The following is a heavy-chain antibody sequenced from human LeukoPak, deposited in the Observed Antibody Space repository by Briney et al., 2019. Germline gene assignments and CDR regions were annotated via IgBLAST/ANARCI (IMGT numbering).Heavy chain of an antibody. CDR2: IKQDGSEK. D-gene: IGHD3/OR15-3a*01. V-gene: IGHV3-7*03. CDR1: GFTFGDTW. Sequence: GGSLGLSCAASGFTFGDTWMNWVRQVPGQGLEWVANIKQDGSEKFYVASVKGRFTISRDNGKSSLYLQMNSLRAEDTALYYCATSYDMGWLIGYWGQGTLVTVSS. CDR3: ATSYDMGWLIGY. J-gene: IGHJ4*02.